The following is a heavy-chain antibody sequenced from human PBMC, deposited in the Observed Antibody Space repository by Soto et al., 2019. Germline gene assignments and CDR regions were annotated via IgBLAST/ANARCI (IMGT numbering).Heavy chain of an antibody. D-gene: IGHD6-13*01. V-gene: IGHV3-23*01. J-gene: IGHJ6*02. CDR3: AKVFYSTYYNAMDV. CDR2: ISGQGGST. Sequence: GGSLRLSCAASGFTFSGYAMTWVRQAPGKGLEWVSAISGQGGSTYFADSVKGRFTISRDNSKNTLYLQMNSLRAEDTAVYYCAKVFYSTYYNAMDVWGQGTTVTVSS. CDR1: GFTFSGYA.